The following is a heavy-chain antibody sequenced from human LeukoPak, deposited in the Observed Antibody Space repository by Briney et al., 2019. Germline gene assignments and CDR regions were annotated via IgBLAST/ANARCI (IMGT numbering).Heavy chain of an antibody. CDR3: ARGTMITFGGVIVIPGYFDY. J-gene: IGHJ4*02. V-gene: IGHV1-69*05. CDR2: IIPIFGTA. Sequence: ASVKVSCKASGGTFSSYAISWVRQAPGQGLEWMGGIIPIFGTANYAQKFQGRVTITTDESTSTAYMELSSLRSEDTAVYYCARGTMITFGGVIVIPGYFDYWGQGTLVTVSS. CDR1: GGTFSSYA. D-gene: IGHD3-16*02.